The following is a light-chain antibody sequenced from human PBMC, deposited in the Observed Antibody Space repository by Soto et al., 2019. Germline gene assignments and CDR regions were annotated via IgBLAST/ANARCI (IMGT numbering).Light chain of an antibody. J-gene: IGKJ1*01. V-gene: IGKV1-5*03. Sequence: DIQMTQSPSTLSASAGDRVTITCRASQSISYWLAWYQQKPGKAPNLLIYKASSLESGVPSRFSGSGSGTEFTLTISSLQPDDFATYYCQQYNNYWTFGQGTKVEIK. CDR2: KAS. CDR1: QSISYW. CDR3: QQYNNYWT.